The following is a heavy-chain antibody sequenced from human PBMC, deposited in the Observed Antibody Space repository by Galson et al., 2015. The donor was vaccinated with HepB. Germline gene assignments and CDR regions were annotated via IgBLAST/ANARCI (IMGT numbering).Heavy chain of an antibody. CDR3: ATDGFGLEPYLSFDY. D-gene: IGHD3/OR15-3a*01. J-gene: IGHJ4*02. CDR2: FDPEDGET. CDR1: GYTLTELS. Sequence: SVKVSCKVSGYTLTELSMHWVRQAPGKGLEWMGGFDPEDGETIYAQKFQGRVTMTEDTSTDTAHMELSSLRSEDTAVYYCATDGFGLEPYLSFDYWGQGTLVTVSS. V-gene: IGHV1-24*01.